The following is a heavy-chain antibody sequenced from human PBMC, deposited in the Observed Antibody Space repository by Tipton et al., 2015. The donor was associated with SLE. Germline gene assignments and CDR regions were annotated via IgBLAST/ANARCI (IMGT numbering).Heavy chain of an antibody. J-gene: IGHJ3*02. CDR2: INHSGST. CDR3: ARRGISHDGFDI. V-gene: IGHV4-34*01. CDR1: GGSISSSSSYY. D-gene: IGHD3-16*01. Sequence: TLSLTCAVYGGSISSSSSYYWAWIRQPPGKGLEWIGEINHSGSTNYNPSLKDRVSISIDTSKYQFSLNLTSVTAADTAFYYCARRGISHDGFDIWGQGTMVTVSS.